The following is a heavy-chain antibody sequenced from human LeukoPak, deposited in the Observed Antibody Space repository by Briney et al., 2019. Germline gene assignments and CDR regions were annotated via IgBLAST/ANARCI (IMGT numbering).Heavy chain of an antibody. J-gene: IGHJ4*02. CDR3: ASGSGWVFNN. Sequence: GGSLRLSCAASGFPFSSHWLSWLRQSPGKGLEWVANIKQDGSEKYYVDSVKGRFTISRDNAKNSQYLQMNSLRAEDTAVYYCASGSGWVFNNWGQGTLVTVSS. CDR2: IKQDGSEK. CDR1: GFPFSSHW. D-gene: IGHD6-19*01. V-gene: IGHV3-7*01.